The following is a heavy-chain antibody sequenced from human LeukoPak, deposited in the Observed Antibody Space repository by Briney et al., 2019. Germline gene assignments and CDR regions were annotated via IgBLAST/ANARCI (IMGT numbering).Heavy chain of an antibody. V-gene: IGHV5-51*01. J-gene: IGHJ4*02. Sequence: GESLNISCKASGYRLTTYWIGWVRQRPGKGLEWMGIIYPGDFDTKYSPSFQGQVTISADKSKNSAYLHWKSLKASDTAIYYCARRYGHYSDSWGQGTLVTVSS. CDR1: GYRLTTYW. CDR2: IYPGDFDT. D-gene: IGHD4-17*01. CDR3: ARRYGHYSDS.